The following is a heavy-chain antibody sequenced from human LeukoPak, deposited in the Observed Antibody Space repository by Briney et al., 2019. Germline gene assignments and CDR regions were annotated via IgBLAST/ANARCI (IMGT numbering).Heavy chain of an antibody. V-gene: IGHV3-23*01. CDR3: AKETSRIGGSMASFDY. Sequence: GGALRLSCAASGFTFSSYGMSWVRQAPGKGLEWVSAISTGGGSTNYADSVKGRFTISRDNSKNTLYLQMNSLRAEDTAVYYCAKETSRIGGSMASFDYWGQGTLVTVSS. J-gene: IGHJ4*02. D-gene: IGHD1-26*01. CDR2: ISTGGGST. CDR1: GFTFSSYG.